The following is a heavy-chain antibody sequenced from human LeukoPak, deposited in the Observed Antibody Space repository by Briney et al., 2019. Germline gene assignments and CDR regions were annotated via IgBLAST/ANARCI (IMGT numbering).Heavy chain of an antibody. V-gene: IGHV4-34*01. CDR2: LSERGGT. CDR3: ARMPGGVFDF. J-gene: IGHJ4*02. D-gene: IGHD3-10*01. CDR1: GFTFSDYY. Sequence: PGGSLRLSCAASGFTFSDYYMSWIRQVPGKGLEWIAELSERGGTNYNPSLERRVTISVDTSKNQFSLNLTSVTAADTGIYYCARMPGGVFDFWGQGALVTVSS.